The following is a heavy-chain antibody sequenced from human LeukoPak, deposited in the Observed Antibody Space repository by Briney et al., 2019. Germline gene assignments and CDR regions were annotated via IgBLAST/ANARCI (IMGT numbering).Heavy chain of an antibody. CDR3: ARGIQLWTPKNAFDI. Sequence: GGSLRLSCAASGFTFSGYSMDWVRQAPGKGLEWVSSVSTSSNYIYYADSVKGRFTISRDNAQNSLYLQTNSLRAEDTAVYYCARGIQLWTPKNAFDIWGQGTMVTVSS. CDR2: VSTSSNYI. CDR1: GFTFSGYS. D-gene: IGHD5-18*01. J-gene: IGHJ3*02. V-gene: IGHV3-21*01.